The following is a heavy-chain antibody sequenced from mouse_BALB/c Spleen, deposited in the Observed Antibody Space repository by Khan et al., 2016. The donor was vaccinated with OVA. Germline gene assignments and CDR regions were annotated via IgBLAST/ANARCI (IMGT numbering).Heavy chain of an antibody. CDR1: GYTFTDYD. CDR3: AKIFYGNSDAMDY. D-gene: IGHD2-1*01. V-gene: IGHV1-77*01. J-gene: IGHJ4*01. CDR2: IYPGSGST. Sequence: VQLQESGPELVKPGASVKMSCKASGYTFTDYDIRWVKQRTGQGLEWIGEIYPGSGSTSYNEKFKGKATLTADKSSNTAYIQLSSLTSEDSAVYFCAKIFYGNSDAMDYWGQGTAVTVSS.